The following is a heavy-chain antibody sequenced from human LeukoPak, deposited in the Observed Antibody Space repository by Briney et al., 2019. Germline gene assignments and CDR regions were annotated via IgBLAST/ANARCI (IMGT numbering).Heavy chain of an antibody. J-gene: IGHJ1*01. CDR2: ISSSSSTI. D-gene: IGHD6-13*01. Sequence: GGSLRLSCAASGFTFSSYSMNWVRQAPGKGLEWVSYISSSSSTIYYADSVKGRFTISRDNAKSSLYLQMNSLRAEDAAVYYCARAGITTTGPLFQHWGQGTLVTVSS. CDR3: ARAGITTTGPLFQH. CDR1: GFTFSSYS. V-gene: IGHV3-48*01.